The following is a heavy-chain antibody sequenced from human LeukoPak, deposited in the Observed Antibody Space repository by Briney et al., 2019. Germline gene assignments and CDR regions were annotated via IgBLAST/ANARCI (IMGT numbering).Heavy chain of an antibody. CDR1: GYTFTSYG. CDR3: ARGGLAGNWNYPHY. CDR2: MNPNSGNT. Sequence: ASVKVSCKASGYTFTSYGINWVRQAPGQGLEWMGWMNPNSGNTGYAQKFQGRVTMTRNTSISTAYMELSSLRSEDTAVYYCARGGLAGNWNYPHYWGQGTLVTVSS. J-gene: IGHJ4*02. D-gene: IGHD1-7*01. V-gene: IGHV1-8*02.